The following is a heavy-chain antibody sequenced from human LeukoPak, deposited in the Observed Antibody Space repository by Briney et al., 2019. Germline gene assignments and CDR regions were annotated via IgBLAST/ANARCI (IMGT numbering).Heavy chain of an antibody. J-gene: IGHJ4*02. CDR2: ISWNSGTL. CDR1: GFTFDDYA. Sequence: SLRLSCTASGFTFDDYAMYWVRQAPGKGLEWVSGISWNSGTLDYADSVKGRFTISRDNAKNSLYLQMNSLRAEDMALYYCAKGYCGATSCLQDYWGQGTLVTVSS. D-gene: IGHD2-2*01. V-gene: IGHV3-9*03. CDR3: AKGYCGATSCLQDY.